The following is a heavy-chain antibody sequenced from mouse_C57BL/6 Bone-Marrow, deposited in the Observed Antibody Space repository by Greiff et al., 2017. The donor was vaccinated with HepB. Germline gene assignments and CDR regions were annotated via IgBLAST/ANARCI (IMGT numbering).Heavy chain of an antibody. J-gene: IGHJ2*01. CDR3: ARQDGFIYHFDY. D-gene: IGHD1-1*01. CDR1: GFTFSDYY. Sequence: DVMLVESGGGLVQPGGSLKLSCAASGFTFSDYYMYWVRQTPEKRLEWVAYISNGGGSTYYPDTVKGRFTISRDNAKNTLYLQMSRLKSEDTAMYYCARQDGFIYHFDYWGQGTTLTVSS. V-gene: IGHV5-12*01. CDR2: ISNGGGST.